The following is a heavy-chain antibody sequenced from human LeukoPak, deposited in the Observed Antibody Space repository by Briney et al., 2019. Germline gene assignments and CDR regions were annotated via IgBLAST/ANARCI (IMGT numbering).Heavy chain of an antibody. CDR3: ARHSTIVTERWFDP. CDR2: TYYRSKWYN. Sequence: SQTLSLTCAISGDSVSSNSAAWNWIRQPPSSGLEWLGRTYYRSKWYNDYAVSVKGRITINPATSKNQFSLQLNSVTAADTAMYYCARHSTIVTERWFDPWGQGTLVTVSS. D-gene: IGHD2-21*01. CDR1: GDSVSSNSAA. V-gene: IGHV6-1*01. J-gene: IGHJ5*02.